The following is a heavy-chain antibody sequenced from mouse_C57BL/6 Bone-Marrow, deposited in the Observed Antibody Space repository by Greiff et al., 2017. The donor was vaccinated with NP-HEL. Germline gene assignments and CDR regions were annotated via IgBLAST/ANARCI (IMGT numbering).Heavy chain of an antibody. J-gene: IGHJ3*01. V-gene: IGHV1-64*01. D-gene: IGHD1-1*01. CDR1: GYTFTSYW. Sequence: VQLQQSGAELVKPGASVKLSCKASGYTFTSYWMHWVKQRPGQGLEWIGMIHPNSGSTNYNEKFKSKATLTVDKSSSTAYMQLSSLTSEDSAVYYCAGRLRAPFAYWGQGTLVTVSA. CDR2: IHPNSGST. CDR3: AGRLRAPFAY.